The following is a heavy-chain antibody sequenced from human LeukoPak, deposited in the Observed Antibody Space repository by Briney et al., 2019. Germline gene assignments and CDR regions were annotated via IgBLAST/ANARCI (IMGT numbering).Heavy chain of an antibody. CDR2: INPKSGGT. CDR1: GYTFIVYY. CDR3: ATLLGRKDYYDSSGYLFY. Sequence: ASVTVSCKASGYTFIVYYVHWVRQATGKGLEWMGCINPKSGGTHYAQKFQGRVTLTRDRAVTTAYMELSRLRSDDTAVYYCATLLGRKDYYDSSGYLFYWGQGTLVTVSS. V-gene: IGHV1-2*02. J-gene: IGHJ4*02. D-gene: IGHD3-22*01.